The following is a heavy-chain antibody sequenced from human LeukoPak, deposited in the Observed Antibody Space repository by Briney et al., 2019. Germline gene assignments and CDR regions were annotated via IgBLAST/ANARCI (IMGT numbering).Heavy chain of an antibody. Sequence: GGSLRLSCAASGFTFSSYEMNWVRQAPGKGLEWVSYISSSGSTIYYADSVKGRFTISRDNAKNSLYLQMNSLRAEDTAVYYCARGPYYDSSGIPYYYYYGMDVWGQGTTVTVSS. CDR1: GFTFSSYE. J-gene: IGHJ6*02. CDR2: ISSSGSTI. D-gene: IGHD3-22*01. CDR3: ARGPYYDSSGIPYYYYYGMDV. V-gene: IGHV3-48*03.